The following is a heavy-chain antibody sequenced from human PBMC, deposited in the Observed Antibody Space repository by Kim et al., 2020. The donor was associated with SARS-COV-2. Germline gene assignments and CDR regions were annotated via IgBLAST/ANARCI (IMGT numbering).Heavy chain of an antibody. D-gene: IGHD3-10*01. Sequence: YAQGFTGRVVVSLDTSDSTAYLQISSLKAEDTAVYYCARTYGSGPRWFDPWGQGTLVTVSS. J-gene: IGHJ5*02. V-gene: IGHV7-4-1*02. CDR3: ARTYGSGPRWFDP.